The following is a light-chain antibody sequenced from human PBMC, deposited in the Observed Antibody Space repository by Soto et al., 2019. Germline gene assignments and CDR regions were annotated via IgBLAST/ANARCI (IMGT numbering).Light chain of an antibody. J-gene: IGLJ1*01. V-gene: IGLV2-11*01. CDR2: DVY. CDR3: CSYAGTYSYV. Sequence: QSALTKPSSVSGSPGQSVTISCTGTSGDVGGYNFVSWYQHHPGKAPKLIIYDVYKRPSGVPDRFSASKSGNTASLTISGLQAEDEADYYCCSYAGTYSYVFGPGTKVTVL. CDR1: SGDVGGYNF.